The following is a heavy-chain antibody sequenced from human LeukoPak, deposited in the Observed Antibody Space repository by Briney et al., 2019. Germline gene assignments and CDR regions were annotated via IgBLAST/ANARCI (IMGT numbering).Heavy chain of an antibody. CDR2: INPNSGGT. D-gene: IGHD3-22*01. CDR1: GYTFTGYY. CDR3: ARQPGSGYYYDSSGYYHNYYFDY. V-gene: IGHV1-2*02. J-gene: IGHJ4*02. Sequence: ASVKVSCKASGYTFTGYYMYRVRQAPGQGLEWMGWINPNSGGTNYAQMFQGRVTMTRDTSISTAYMELSGLRSEDTAVYYCARQPGSGYYYDSSGYYHNYYFDYWGQGTLVTVSS.